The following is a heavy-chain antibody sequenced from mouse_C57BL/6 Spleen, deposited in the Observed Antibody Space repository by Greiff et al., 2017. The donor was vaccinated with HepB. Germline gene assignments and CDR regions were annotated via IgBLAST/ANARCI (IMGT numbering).Heavy chain of an antibody. V-gene: IGHV14-3*01. J-gene: IGHJ4*01. CDR2: IDPANGNT. CDR1: GFNIKNTY. Sequence: VHVKQSVAELVRPGASVKLSCTASGFNIKNTYMHWVKQRPEQGLEWIGRIDPANGNTKYAPKFQGKATITADTSSNTAYLQLSSLTSEDTAIYYCARDYGSSYGDAMDYWGQGTSVTVSS. D-gene: IGHD1-1*01. CDR3: ARDYGSSYGDAMDY.